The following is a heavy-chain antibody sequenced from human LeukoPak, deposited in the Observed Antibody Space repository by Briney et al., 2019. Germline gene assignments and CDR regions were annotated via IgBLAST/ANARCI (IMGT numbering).Heavy chain of an antibody. Sequence: PGGSLRLSCAASGFTFSSYGMHWVRQAPGKGLEWVAVISYDGSNKYYADSVKGRFTISRDNSKNTLYLQMNSLRAEDTAVYYCAKELPRYYYDSSGYSHWGQGTLVTVSS. V-gene: IGHV3-30*18. D-gene: IGHD3-22*01. CDR2: ISYDGSNK. CDR3: AKELPRYYYDSSGYSH. CDR1: GFTFSSYG. J-gene: IGHJ4*02.